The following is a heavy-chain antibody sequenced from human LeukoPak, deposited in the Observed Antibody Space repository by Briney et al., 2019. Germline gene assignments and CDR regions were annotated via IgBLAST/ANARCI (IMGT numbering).Heavy chain of an antibody. CDR1: GFTFSTYG. V-gene: IGHV3-30*18. D-gene: IGHD6-13*01. J-gene: IGHJ4*02. CDR3: AKDGSAGIAPAGTFDY. Sequence: GRSLRLSCAASGFTFSTYGMHWVRQAPGKGLEWLAVMSYDGSNKYYADSVKGRFTISRDNSKSTLYLQMNSLRAEDTTVFYCAKDGSAGIAPAGTFDYWGQGTLVTVSS. CDR2: MSYDGSNK.